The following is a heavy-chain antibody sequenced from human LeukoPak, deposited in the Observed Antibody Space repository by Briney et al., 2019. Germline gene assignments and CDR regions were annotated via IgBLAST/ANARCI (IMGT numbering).Heavy chain of an antibody. V-gene: IGHV4-39*07. Sequence: SETLSLTCAVSGASISGSGYYLGWIRQPPGKGLEWIGNIYYTGSTYYNASLQSRVTISIDMSKNQFSLGLSSVTAADTAVYYCARERSGSEIFARSFDIWGQGTMVTVSS. CDR1: GASISGSGYY. D-gene: IGHD3-3*01. CDR2: IYYTGST. CDR3: ARERSGSEIFARSFDI. J-gene: IGHJ3*02.